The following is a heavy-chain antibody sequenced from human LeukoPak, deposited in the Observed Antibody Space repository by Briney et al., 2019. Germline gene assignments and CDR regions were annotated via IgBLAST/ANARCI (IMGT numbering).Heavy chain of an antibody. V-gene: IGHV4-34*01. CDR3: ASSTIFGVVANWFDP. CDR2: INHSGST. J-gene: IGHJ5*02. Sequence: SETLSLTCAVYGGSFSGYYWSWIRQPPGKGLEWIGEINHSGSTNYNPSLKSRVTISVDTSKNQFSLKLSSVNAADTAVYYCASSTIFGVVANWFDPWGQGTLVTVSS. CDR1: GGSFSGYY. D-gene: IGHD3-3*01.